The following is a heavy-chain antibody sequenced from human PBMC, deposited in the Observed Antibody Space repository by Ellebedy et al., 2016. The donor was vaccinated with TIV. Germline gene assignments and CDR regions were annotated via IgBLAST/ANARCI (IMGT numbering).Heavy chain of an antibody. Sequence: GESLKISCAASGFTVCSNFMTWVRQAPGKGLEWVSVIYSGDRTHYADSVWGRFTISRDSSKNTLYLQMSSLRAEDTAVYYCARADCSGGNCYEFDYWGQGTLVTVSS. D-gene: IGHD2-15*01. CDR1: GFTVCSNF. CDR2: IYSGDRT. J-gene: IGHJ4*02. V-gene: IGHV3-53*01. CDR3: ARADCSGGNCYEFDY.